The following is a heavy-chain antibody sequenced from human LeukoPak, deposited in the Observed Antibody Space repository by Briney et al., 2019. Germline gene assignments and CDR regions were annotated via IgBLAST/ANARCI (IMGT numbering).Heavy chain of an antibody. J-gene: IGHJ3*01. CDR3: ARVFHD. CDR1: RGSISSDY. Sequence: PSETLSLTCTVSRGSISSDYWSWIRQPAGKGLEWIGLIYTSGTTNYNPSLKSRVTMSLDTSKNQFSLKPNSVTAADTAVYYCARVFHDWGQGTMVTVSS. CDR2: IYTSGTT. V-gene: IGHV4-4*07.